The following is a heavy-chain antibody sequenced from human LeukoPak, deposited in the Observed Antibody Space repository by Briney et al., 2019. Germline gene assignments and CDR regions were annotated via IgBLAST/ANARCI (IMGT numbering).Heavy chain of an antibody. D-gene: IGHD2-2*01. CDR1: GYSISSGYY. V-gene: IGHV4-38-2*02. CDR2: IYHSGST. J-gene: IGHJ3*02. CDR3: ARHSAHSSTNDAFDM. Sequence: SETLSLTCTVSGYSISSGYYWGWIRQPPGKGLEWIGSIYHSGSTYYNPFLKSRVTISEDTSKNQFSLKLTSVTAADTAVYYCARHSAHSSTNDAFDMWGQGTLVTVSS.